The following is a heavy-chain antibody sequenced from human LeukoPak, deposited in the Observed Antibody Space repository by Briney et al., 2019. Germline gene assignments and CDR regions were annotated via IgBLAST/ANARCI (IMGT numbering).Heavy chain of an antibody. V-gene: IGHV3-74*01. Sequence: PGGSLRLSCAASGFTFSSYWMYCVRQAPGKGLVWVSRINSDGSKTNYADSVKGRFTISRDNAKNTLYLQMNSLRAEDTAVYYCARVWYCGGDCYFGPNDYWGQGTLVTVSS. D-gene: IGHD2-21*02. CDR3: ARVWYCGGDCYFGPNDY. CDR1: GFTFSSYW. J-gene: IGHJ4*02. CDR2: INSDGSKT.